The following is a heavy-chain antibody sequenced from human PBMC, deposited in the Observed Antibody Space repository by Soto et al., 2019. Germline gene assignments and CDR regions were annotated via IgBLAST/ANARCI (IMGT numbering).Heavy chain of an antibody. CDR1: GASSSNYY. V-gene: IGHV4-34*02. CDR3: AGAAGVRFYSGLDA. CDR2: INQSGIT. D-gene: IGHD6-13*01. Sequence: QVQLQQWGAGLLKPSETLSLTCAFYGASSSNYYWSWIRQSPGKVLGWIGEINQSGITNYNPSLKSRVNVSMDAAKSTFSRGLISVTAADSTVYYCAGAAGVRFYSGLDAWGQGTTVTVSS. J-gene: IGHJ6*02.